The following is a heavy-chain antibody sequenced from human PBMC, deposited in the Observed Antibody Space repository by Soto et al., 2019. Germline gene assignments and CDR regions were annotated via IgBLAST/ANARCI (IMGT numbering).Heavy chain of an antibody. D-gene: IGHD3-9*01. J-gene: IGHJ4*01. CDR2: INVAADSI. CDR1: GFTISSYG. V-gene: IGHV3-74*01. Sequence: GRSLRLSCAASGFTISSYGMNLVRQAPGNGLMWVSRINVAADSISYADSVKGRFSISRDNDKNTLFLQMSSLGDEDTATYFSASADPLTLAFRGEVSLPTVSS. CDR3: ASADPLTLAF.